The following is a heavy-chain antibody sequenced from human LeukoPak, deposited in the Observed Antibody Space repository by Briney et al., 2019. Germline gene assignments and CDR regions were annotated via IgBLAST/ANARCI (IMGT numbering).Heavy chain of an antibody. V-gene: IGHV3-48*03. J-gene: IGHJ6*02. D-gene: IGHD3-10*01. CDR3: ARLSHFGSTVYGMDV. Sequence: GGSLRLSCAASGFTFRSYEMTWVRQAPGRGLEWLSYISPSGSTMSYADSVKGRFTISRDSAKNSLYLQMDSLRAEDTAVYYCARLSHFGSTVYGMDVWGQGTTVTVSS. CDR1: GFTFRSYE. CDR2: ISPSGSTM.